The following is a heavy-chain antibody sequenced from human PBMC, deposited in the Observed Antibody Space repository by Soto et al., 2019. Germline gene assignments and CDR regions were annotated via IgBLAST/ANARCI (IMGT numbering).Heavy chain of an antibody. CDR1: RRYISIYY. J-gene: IGHJ3*02. CDR3: ARVSDDFWSGSSTDAFDI. D-gene: IGHD3-3*01. CDR2: IYTSGST. Sequence: SETLCVISTLLRRYISIYYWTSIRQPAGKRLEWIGRIYTSGSTNYKPSRRSRVTMSVDTCKNQFSLKLSSVTAADTAVYYCARVSDDFWSGSSTDAFDIWRQGTLVTVSS. V-gene: IGHV4-4*07.